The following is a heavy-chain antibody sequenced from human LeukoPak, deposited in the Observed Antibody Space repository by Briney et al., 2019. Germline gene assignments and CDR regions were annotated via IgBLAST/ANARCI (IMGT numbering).Heavy chain of an antibody. CDR3: AKRPSDYGDYVTYFDY. Sequence: PGGSLRLSCAASGFHFQNYALHWVRQAPGKGLEWVGVISDDGRNKKYADSVKGRFTISRDNSKDTLYLQMNSLRDEDTAVYYCAKRPSDYGDYVTYFDYWGQGTLVTVSS. V-gene: IGHV3-30*18. J-gene: IGHJ4*02. CDR1: GFHFQNYA. CDR2: ISDDGRNK. D-gene: IGHD4-17*01.